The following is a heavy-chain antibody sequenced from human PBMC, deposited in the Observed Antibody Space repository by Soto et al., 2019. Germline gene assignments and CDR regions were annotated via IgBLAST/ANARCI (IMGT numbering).Heavy chain of an antibody. CDR3: ARGRRIVDTGIGYYYYHAMDV. CDR1: GYTFTSYY. CDR2: FNPTGDTA. V-gene: IGHV1-46*01. Sequence: QVQLVQSGAEVKKPGASVKASCKASGYTFTSYYIHWVRQAPGQGLEWMGIFNPTGDTASYAQKLQGRVTMTRDTSTGTAYMELGSLRSEDTAVYYCARGRRIVDTGIGYYYYHAMDVWGQGTTVTVS. D-gene: IGHD5-18*01. J-gene: IGHJ6*02.